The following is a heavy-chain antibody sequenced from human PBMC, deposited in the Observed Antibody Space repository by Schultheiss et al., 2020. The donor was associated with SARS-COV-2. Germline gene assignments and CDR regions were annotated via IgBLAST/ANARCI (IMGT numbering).Heavy chain of an antibody. D-gene: IGHD7-27*01. CDR1: GFTFSSYA. CDR2: ISGSGGST. V-gene: IGHV3-23*01. J-gene: IGHJ5*02. CDR3: AKDTGDNWGISVDNWFDP. Sequence: GSLRLSCAASGFTFSSYAMSWVRQAPGKGLEWVSAISGSGGSTYYADSVKGRFTISRDNSKNTLYLQMNSLRAEDTAVYYCAKDTGDNWGISVDNWFDPWGQGTLVTVSS.